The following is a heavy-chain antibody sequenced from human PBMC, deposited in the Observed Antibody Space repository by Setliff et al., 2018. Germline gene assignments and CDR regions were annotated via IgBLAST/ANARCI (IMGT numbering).Heavy chain of an antibody. V-gene: IGHV4-59*01. Sequence: SETLSLTCSVSGASISSNYWSWIRQSPGKGLEWIGYLYYNGTTRFGPSLKSRATISLDTSRNQFFLRLTSVTAADTAVYYCASTPRRGLDIRTRVGAFDSWGQGTVVTVSS. CDR3: ASTPRRGLDIRTRVGAFDS. CDR2: LYYNGTT. D-gene: IGHD1-26*01. J-gene: IGHJ4*02. CDR1: GASISSNY.